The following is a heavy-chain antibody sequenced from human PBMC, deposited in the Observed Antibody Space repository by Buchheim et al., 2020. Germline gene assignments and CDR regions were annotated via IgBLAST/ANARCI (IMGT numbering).Heavy chain of an antibody. V-gene: IGHV4-34*01. CDR2: INHSGST. Sequence: QVQLQQWGAGLLKPSETLSLTCAVHGGSFSGYYWSWIRQPPGKGLEWIGEINHSGSTNYNPSLKSRVTISVDTSKNQFSLKLSSVTAADTAVYYCVSGIYDYYYGMDVWGQGTT. CDR3: VSGIYDYYYGMDV. CDR1: GGSFSGYY. D-gene: IGHD3-10*01. J-gene: IGHJ6*02.